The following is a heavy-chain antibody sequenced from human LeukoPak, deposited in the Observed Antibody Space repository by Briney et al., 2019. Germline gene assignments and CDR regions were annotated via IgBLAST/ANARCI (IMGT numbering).Heavy chain of an antibody. V-gene: IGHV4-39*01. CDR2: IYYTGST. Sequence: SETLSLTCIVSGGSISSSYYYWGWLRQPPGKGLEWIGSIYYTGSTYYNPSLKSRVSISVDTSKNQFSLKLSSVAAADTAVYYCARTSYHYDRSGYFDYWGQGTLVTVSS. CDR1: GGSISSSYYY. CDR3: ARTSYHYDRSGYFDY. J-gene: IGHJ4*02. D-gene: IGHD3-22*01.